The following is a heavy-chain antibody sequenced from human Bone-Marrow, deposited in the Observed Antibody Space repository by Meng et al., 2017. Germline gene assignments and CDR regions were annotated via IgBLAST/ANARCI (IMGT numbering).Heavy chain of an antibody. D-gene: IGHD3-10*01. V-gene: IGHV1-2*06. CDR3: ARDVSSGGLFSFHYYGMDV. CDR2: INPNSGGT. J-gene: IGHJ6*02. Sequence: ASVKVSCKASGYTFTGYYMHWVRQAPGQGLEWMGRINPNSGGTNYAQKFQGRVTMTRDTSISTAYMELSRLRSDDTAVYYCARDVSSGGLFSFHYYGMDVWGQGTTVTVSS. CDR1: GYTFTGYY.